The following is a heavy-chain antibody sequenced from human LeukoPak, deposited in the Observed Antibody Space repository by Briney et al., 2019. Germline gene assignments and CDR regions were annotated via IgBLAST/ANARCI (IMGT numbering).Heavy chain of an antibody. CDR3: ARDRVGGLGGMDY. D-gene: IGHD1-26*01. J-gene: IGHJ4*02. CDR1: GFTFSSYW. CDR2: INSDGSST. Sequence: GGSLRLSCAASGFTFSSYWMHWVRQAPGKGLVWVSRINSDGSSTNYADSVKGRFTISRDNAKNTLYLQMNSLRAEDTAVYYCARDRVGGLGGMDYWGQGTLVTVSS. V-gene: IGHV3-74*01.